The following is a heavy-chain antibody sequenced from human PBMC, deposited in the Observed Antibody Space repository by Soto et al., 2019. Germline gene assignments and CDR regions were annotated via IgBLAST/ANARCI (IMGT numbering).Heavy chain of an antibody. CDR1: RDSISSSSNS. V-gene: IGHV4-39*01. D-gene: IGHD3-3*01. CDR2: IYYSGST. CDR3: ARHLPRITISQG. J-gene: IGHJ4*02. Sequence: SETLSLTCTVSRDSISSSSNSCGWIRQPPGKGLEWIGSIYYSGSTYYNPSLKSRVTISVDTSKNQFSLKLSSVTAADTAVYYCARHLPRITISQGWDQGTLVTVSS.